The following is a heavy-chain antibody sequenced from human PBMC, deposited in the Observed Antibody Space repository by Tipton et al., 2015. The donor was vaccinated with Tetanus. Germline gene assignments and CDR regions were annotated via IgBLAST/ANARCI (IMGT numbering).Heavy chain of an antibody. J-gene: IGHJ6*04. CDR3: ARGDGYHYYYHMDV. D-gene: IGHD1-26*01. Sequence: TLSLTCTVSGGSVSSGSYYWSWIRQPPGKGLEWIEYFFYSGSTNYNPSLKSRVSMAVGTSKNQFSLQLRSVTAADTAVYYCARGDGYHYYYHMDVWGRGTTVTVSS. CDR1: GGSVSSGSYY. V-gene: IGHV4-61*01. CDR2: FFYSGST.